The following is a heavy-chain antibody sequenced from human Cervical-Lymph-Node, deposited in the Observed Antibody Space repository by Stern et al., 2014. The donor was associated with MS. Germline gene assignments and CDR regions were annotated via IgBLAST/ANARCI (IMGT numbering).Heavy chain of an antibody. CDR1: GGTFSDYA. CDR3: ARGSYCGGDCYWGWFDS. CDR2: IIPIFGST. V-gene: IGHV1-69*01. J-gene: IGHJ5*01. D-gene: IGHD2-21*02. Sequence: VQLVESGAEVTKPGSSVKGSCKASGGTFSDYAISWVRQAPGQGLEWMGGIIPIFGSTDYAQNFQGIVTITAVESTTTAYMDLSSLRSEDTAVYYCARGSYCGGDCYWGWFDSWGQGTLVTVSS.